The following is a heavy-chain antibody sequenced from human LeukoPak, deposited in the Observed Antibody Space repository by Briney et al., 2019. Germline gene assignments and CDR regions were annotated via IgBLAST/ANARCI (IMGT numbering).Heavy chain of an antibody. CDR3: ALYSSTWY. CDR2: INPTGGST. V-gene: IGHV1-46*01. Sequence: ASVTVSCTASGYTFTTYYIQWVPQAPGQGLEWMGIINPTGGSTTYAQKFQGRVTMTRDTSTSTVFMEVNSLRSEDTAVYYCALYSSTWYWGQGTLVTVSS. CDR1: GYTFTTYY. J-gene: IGHJ4*02. D-gene: IGHD6-13*01.